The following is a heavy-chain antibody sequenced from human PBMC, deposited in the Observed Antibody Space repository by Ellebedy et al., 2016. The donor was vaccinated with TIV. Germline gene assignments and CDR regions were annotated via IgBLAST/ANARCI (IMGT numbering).Heavy chain of an antibody. CDR3: AREGGGYCSSTSCYFDY. Sequence: GESLKISCAASGFTFSSYGMHWVRQAPGKGLEWVAVISYDGSNKYYADSVKGRFTISRDNSKNTLYLQMNSRRAEDTAVYYCAREGGGYCSSTSCYFDYWGQGTLVTVSS. D-gene: IGHD2-2*01. V-gene: IGHV3-30*03. CDR2: ISYDGSNK. CDR1: GFTFSSYG. J-gene: IGHJ4*02.